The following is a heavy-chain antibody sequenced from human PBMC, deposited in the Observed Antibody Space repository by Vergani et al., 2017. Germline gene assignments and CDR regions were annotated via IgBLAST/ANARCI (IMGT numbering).Heavy chain of an antibody. J-gene: IGHJ6*02. CDR2: FIPILGIA. D-gene: IGHD6-19*01. CDR1: GGTFSSYA. V-gene: IGHV1-69*04. Sequence: QVQLVQSGAEVKKPGSSVKVSCKASGGTFSSYAISWVRQAPGQGLEWMGRFIPILGIANYAQKFQGRVTITADKSTSTAYMELSSLRSEDTAVYYCARVQWLAYYYYGMDVWGQGTTVTVSS. CDR3: ARVQWLAYYYYGMDV.